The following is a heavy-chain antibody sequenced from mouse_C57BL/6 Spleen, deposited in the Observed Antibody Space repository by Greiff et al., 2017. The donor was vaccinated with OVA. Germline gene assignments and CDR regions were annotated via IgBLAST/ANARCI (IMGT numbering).Heavy chain of an antibody. CDR2: INPGSGGT. J-gene: IGHJ3*01. CDR1: GYAFTTYL. CDR3: AGASYGSTQGLAY. D-gene: IGHD1-1*01. V-gene: IGHV1-54*01. Sequence: VQLQQSGAELVRPGTSVKLSCKASGYAFTTYLIEGVKQRPGQGLGWMGVINPGSGGTNYTAKFKGKAPLPADTSSSTAHLRLSGLTSEDSEVYVCAGASYGSTQGLAYWGQGTLVTVSA.